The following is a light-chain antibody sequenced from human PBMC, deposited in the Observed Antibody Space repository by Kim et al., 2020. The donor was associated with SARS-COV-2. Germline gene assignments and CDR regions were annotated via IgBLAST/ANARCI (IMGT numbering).Light chain of an antibody. J-gene: IGKJ1*01. CDR3: QQYNSYSPT. CDR1: QSISIW. CDR2: GAS. V-gene: IGKV1-5*03. Sequence: ASVGDMVTITCRASQSISIWLAWYQQKAGKAPKLLIYGASGLQSGVPSSFSSSGSGTEFTLTISNLQPDDFATYYCQQYNSYSPTFGQGTKVDIK.